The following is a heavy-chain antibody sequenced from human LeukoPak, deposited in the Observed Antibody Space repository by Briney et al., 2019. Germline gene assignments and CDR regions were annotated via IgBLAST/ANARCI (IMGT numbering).Heavy chain of an antibody. CDR1: GYTFTSYY. CDR2: INPKNGGT. CDR3: ARGGRGYFFDY. J-gene: IGHJ4*02. D-gene: IGHD3-22*01. V-gene: IGHV1-2*02. Sequence: ASVKVSCKASGYTFTSYYMHWVRQAPGQGLEWMGWINPKNGGTNYAQKFQGRVTMTRDTSISAAYMELSRLRYDDTAVYYCARGGRGYFFDYWGQGTLVTVSS.